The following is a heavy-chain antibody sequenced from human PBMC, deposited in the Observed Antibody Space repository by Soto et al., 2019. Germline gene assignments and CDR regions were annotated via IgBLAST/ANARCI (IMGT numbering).Heavy chain of an antibody. J-gene: IGHJ4*02. CDR2: IYYSGST. D-gene: IGHD3-3*01. CDR3: ARVAYDFWSGYYLDY. CDR1: GGSISSYY. Sequence: SETLSLTCTVSGGSISSYYWSWIRQPPGKGLEWIGYIYYSGSTNYNPSLKSRVTISVDTSKNQFSLKLSSVTAADTAVYYCARVAYDFWSGYYLDYWGQGTLVTVSS. V-gene: IGHV4-59*01.